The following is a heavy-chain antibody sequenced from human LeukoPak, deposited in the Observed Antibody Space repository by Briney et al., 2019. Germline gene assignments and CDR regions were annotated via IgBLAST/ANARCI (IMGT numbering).Heavy chain of an antibody. CDR1: GYTFTGYY. CDR2: INPNSGGT. CDR3: ARDGVPIVVVPPGANDAFDI. Sequence: ASVKVSCKASGYTFTGYYMHWVRQAPEQGLEWMGWINPNSGGTNYAQKFQGRVTMTRDTSISTVYMELSSLRSEDTAVYYCARDGVPIVVVPPGANDAFDIWGQGTMVTVSS. J-gene: IGHJ3*02. D-gene: IGHD2-2*01. V-gene: IGHV1-2*02.